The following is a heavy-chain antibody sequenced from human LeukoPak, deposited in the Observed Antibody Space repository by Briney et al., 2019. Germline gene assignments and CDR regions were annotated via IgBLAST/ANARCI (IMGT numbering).Heavy chain of an antibody. Sequence: GGSLRLSCAASGFTFSSYGMHWVRQAPGKGLEWVAVIWYDGSNKYYADSVKGRFTISRDNSKNTLYLQMNSLRAEDTAVYYCAKASYDFWSGYYTGFDYWGQGTLVTVSS. CDR2: IWYDGSNK. J-gene: IGHJ4*02. CDR3: AKASYDFWSGYYTGFDY. D-gene: IGHD3-3*01. V-gene: IGHV3-33*06. CDR1: GFTFSSYG.